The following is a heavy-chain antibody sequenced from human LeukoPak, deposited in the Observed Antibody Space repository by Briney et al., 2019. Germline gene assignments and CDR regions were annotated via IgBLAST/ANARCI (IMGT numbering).Heavy chain of an antibody. V-gene: IGHV4-59*01. CDR1: GGAICSYY. Sequence: PSETLSLTCTVSGGAICSYYWSWIRQPPGKGLEWIGYIYYSGSTNYNPSLKSRVTISVDTSKNQFSLKLSSVTAADTAVYYCARGDYFDYWGQGTLVTVSS. CDR2: IYYSGST. CDR3: ARGDYFDY. J-gene: IGHJ4*02.